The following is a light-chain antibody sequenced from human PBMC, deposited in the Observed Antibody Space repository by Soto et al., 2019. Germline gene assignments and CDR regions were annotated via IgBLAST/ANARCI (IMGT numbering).Light chain of an antibody. J-gene: IGLJ1*01. Sequence: QSALTQPRSVSGSPGQSVTISCTGTSSDVGGFIFVSWYQQHPGRAPKLMIYDVSNRPSGVSNRFSGSKSGNTASLTISGLQADDDADYYCVSYTTSASYVFGTGTKVTVL. CDR2: DVS. CDR3: VSYTTSASYV. V-gene: IGLV2-11*01. CDR1: SSDVGGFIF.